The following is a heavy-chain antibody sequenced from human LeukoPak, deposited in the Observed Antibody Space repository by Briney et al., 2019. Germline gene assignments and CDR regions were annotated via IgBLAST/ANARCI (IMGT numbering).Heavy chain of an antibody. CDR2: IYYDGST. Sequence: SETLSLTCTVSGGSVSSSSYYWGWIRQPPGKGLEWIGTIYYDGSTYYNPSLKSRVTISVDTSKNQFSLKLSSVTAADTAVYYCARINYGDYWGQGTLVTVSS. V-gene: IGHV4-39*07. CDR3: ARINYGDY. J-gene: IGHJ4*02. CDR1: GGSVSSSSYY.